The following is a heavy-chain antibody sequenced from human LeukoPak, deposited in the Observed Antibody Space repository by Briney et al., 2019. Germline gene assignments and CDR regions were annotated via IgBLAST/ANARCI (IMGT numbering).Heavy chain of an antibody. J-gene: IGHJ4*02. Sequence: SQTLSLTCTVSGGSISSGGYYWSWIRQHPGKGLEWIGYIYYSGSTYYIPSLKSRVTISVDTSKNQFSLKLSSVTAADTAVYYCARAGLYYYDSSGYSHLPYYFDYWGQGTLVTVSS. V-gene: IGHV4-31*03. CDR1: GGSISSGGYY. CDR3: ARAGLYYYDSSGYSHLPYYFDY. CDR2: IYYSGST. D-gene: IGHD3-22*01.